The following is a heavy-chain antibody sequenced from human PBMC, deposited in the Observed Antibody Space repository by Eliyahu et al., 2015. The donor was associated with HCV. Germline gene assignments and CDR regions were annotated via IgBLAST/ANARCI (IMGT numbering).Heavy chain of an antibody. D-gene: IGHD5-12*01. CDR1: GFSLSNARMG. Sequence: QVTLKESGPVLVKPTETLTLTCTVSGFSLSNARMGVSWIRQPPGKALEWLAHIFSNDEKSYSTSLKSRLTISKDTSKSQVVLTMTNMDPVDTATYYCARTTLNIVATMGLNYYYYYGMDVWGQGTTVTVSS. J-gene: IGHJ6*02. CDR2: IFSNDEK. V-gene: IGHV2-26*01. CDR3: ARTTLNIVATMGLNYYYYYGMDV.